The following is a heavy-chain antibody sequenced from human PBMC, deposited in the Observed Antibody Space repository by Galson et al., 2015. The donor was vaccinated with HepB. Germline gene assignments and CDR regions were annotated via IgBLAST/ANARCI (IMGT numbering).Heavy chain of an antibody. D-gene: IGHD2-2*01. Sequence: SVKVSCKASGYTFSGHYIHWVRQAPGQGLEWMGWMNPNSGVPNYAQKFQGRVTMTRDTSISTAYMELSRLRSDDTATYYCAREGYCSSTSCSLDYWGQGTLVTVSS. V-gene: IGHV1-2*02. CDR1: GYTFSGHY. CDR2: MNPNSGVP. J-gene: IGHJ4*02. CDR3: AREGYCSSTSCSLDY.